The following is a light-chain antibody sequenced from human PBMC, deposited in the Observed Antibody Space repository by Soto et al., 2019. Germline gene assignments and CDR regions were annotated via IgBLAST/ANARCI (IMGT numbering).Light chain of an antibody. CDR3: QQYDSSLWT. V-gene: IGKV3-20*01. Sequence: EIVLTQSPGTLSLSPGERATLSCMASQSVTSSNLAWYQQNPGQAPRLLIYAASSRATGIPDRFSGSGSGTDFTLTISRLEPEDFAVYYCQQYDSSLWTFGQGTKVEIK. J-gene: IGKJ1*01. CDR2: AAS. CDR1: QSVTSSN.